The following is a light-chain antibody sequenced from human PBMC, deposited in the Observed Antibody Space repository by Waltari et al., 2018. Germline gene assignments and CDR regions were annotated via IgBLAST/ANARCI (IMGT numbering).Light chain of an antibody. Sequence: QSALTHPVSVSGSPGLSITVPCSGSSSDVGSYNLVSWYQQHPGRAPKLLIYEVSLRPSGISSRFSGSKSGNTASLTVSGLQAEDEAEYSCCSYAGNRSVLFGGGTKLTVL. V-gene: IGLV2-23*02. CDR3: CSYAGNRSVL. CDR1: SSDVGSYNL. J-gene: IGLJ3*02. CDR2: EVS.